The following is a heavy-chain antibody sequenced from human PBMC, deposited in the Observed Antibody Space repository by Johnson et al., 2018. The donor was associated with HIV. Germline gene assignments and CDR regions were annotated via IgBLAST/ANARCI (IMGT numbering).Heavy chain of an antibody. CDR3: ARGGGS. D-gene: IGHD3-16*01. CDR2: IKSRTDGGTT. J-gene: IGHJ3*01. Sequence: VQLVESGGGLVNPGGSLTLSCAASGFTFSNAWMSWVRQAPGKGLEWVGQIKSRTDGGTTDYGAPVKGRFTISRDNAKNSLYLQMNSLRAEDTAVYYCARGGGSWGQGTMVTVSS. V-gene: IGHV3-15*01. CDR1: GFTFSNAW.